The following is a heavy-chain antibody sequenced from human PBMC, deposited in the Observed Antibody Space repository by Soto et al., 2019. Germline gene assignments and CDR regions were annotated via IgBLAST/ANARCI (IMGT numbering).Heavy chain of an antibody. J-gene: IGHJ3*02. D-gene: IGHD2-2*01. Sequence: SETLSLTCTVSGGSISSYYWSWIRQPPGRGLEWIGYIYYSGSTDYNPSLKSRVTISVDTSKNQFSLKLSSVTAADTAVYYCARERSDCSSTSCHAFDIWGQGTMVTVSS. V-gene: IGHV4-59*01. CDR2: IYYSGST. CDR3: ARERSDCSSTSCHAFDI. CDR1: GGSISSYY.